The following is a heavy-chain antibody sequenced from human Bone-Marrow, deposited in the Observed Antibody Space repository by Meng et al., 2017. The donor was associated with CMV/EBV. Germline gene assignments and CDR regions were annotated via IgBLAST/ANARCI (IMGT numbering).Heavy chain of an antibody. Sequence: ASVKVSCKASGYTFTSYGIRWVRQAPGQGLEWMGWISSYNGNTNYAQKLQGRVTMTTDTSTSTAYIELRSLRSDDTAVYYCARGEVIAARLPVRDYFYGMDVWGQGTTVTVSS. CDR3: ARGEVIAARLPVRDYFYGMDV. CDR1: GYTFTSYG. J-gene: IGHJ6*02. D-gene: IGHD6-6*01. V-gene: IGHV1-18*04. CDR2: ISSYNGNT.